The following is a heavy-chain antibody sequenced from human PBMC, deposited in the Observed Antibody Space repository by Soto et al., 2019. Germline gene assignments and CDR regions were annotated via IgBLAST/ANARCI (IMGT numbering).Heavy chain of an antibody. CDR3: AKDCYDYIWGSYPFDP. V-gene: IGHV3-23*01. CDR2: ISGSGGST. Sequence: EVQLLESGGGLVQPGGSLRLSCAASGFTFSSYAMSWVRQAPGKGLEWVSAISGSGGSTYYADSVKGRFTISRDNSKNTLYLQMNSLRAEDTAVYYCAKDCYDYIWGSYPFDPWGQGTLVTVSS. J-gene: IGHJ5*02. D-gene: IGHD3-16*02. CDR1: GFTFSSYA.